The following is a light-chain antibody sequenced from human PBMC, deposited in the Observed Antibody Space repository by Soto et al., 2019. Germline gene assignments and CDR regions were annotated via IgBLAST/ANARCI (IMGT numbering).Light chain of an antibody. V-gene: IGLV2-14*01. CDR1: RRDVGGYNF. Sequence: HSVLTQPASESGSPGQSIAISCTGARRDVGGYNFVSWYQQHPGKAPKLMIFEVSNRPSGVSNRFSGSKSGNTASPTISGLQAEDEADYYCSSYTSSSNYVFGTGTTVTVL. CDR3: SSYTSSSNYV. J-gene: IGLJ1*01. CDR2: EVS.